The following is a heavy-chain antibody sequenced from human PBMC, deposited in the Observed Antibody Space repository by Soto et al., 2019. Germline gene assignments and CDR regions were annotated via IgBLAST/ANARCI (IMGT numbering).Heavy chain of an antibody. CDR2: INPNSGGT. Sequence: ASVKVSCKASGYTFTGYYMHWVRQAPGQGLEWMGWINPNSGGTNYAQKFQGWVTMTRDTSISTAYMELSRLRSDDTAVYYCAREMVEQQLTLAGAFDIWGQGTMVTVSS. D-gene: IGHD6-13*01. J-gene: IGHJ3*02. V-gene: IGHV1-2*04. CDR1: GYTFTGYY. CDR3: AREMVEQQLTLAGAFDI.